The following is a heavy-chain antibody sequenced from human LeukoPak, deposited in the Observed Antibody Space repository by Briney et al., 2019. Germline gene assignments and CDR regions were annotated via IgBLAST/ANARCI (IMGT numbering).Heavy chain of an antibody. J-gene: IGHJ6*03. CDR3: ARDAGKAYYYYYYMDV. CDR1: GGTFSSYA. CDR2: IIRIFGTA. V-gene: IGHV1-69*05. D-gene: IGHD6-13*01. Sequence: SVKVSCKASGGTFSSYAISWVRQAPGQGLGWMGRIIRIFGTANYAQKFQGRVTITTDESTSTAYMELSSLRPEDTAVYYCARDAGKAYYYYYYMDVWGKGTTVTVSS.